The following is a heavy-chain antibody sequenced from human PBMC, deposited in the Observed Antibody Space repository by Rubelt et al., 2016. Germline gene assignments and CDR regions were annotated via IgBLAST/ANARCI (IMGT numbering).Heavy chain of an antibody. CDR3: ASLMATTRQYFDQ. J-gene: IGHJ4*02. D-gene: IGHD5-24*01. Sequence: PGKGLEWVAVISYDGSDKYYADSVKGRFTISRDNAKNSLFLQMHSLRAEDTAVYYCASLMATTRQYFDQWGQGTLVTVSS. V-gene: IGHV3-33*05. CDR2: ISYDGSDK.